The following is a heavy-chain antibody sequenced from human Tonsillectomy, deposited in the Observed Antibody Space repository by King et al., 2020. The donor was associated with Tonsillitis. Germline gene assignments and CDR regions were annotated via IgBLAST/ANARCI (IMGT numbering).Heavy chain of an antibody. V-gene: IGHV4-31*03. CDR3: ARDRGDRRLEDSSAAGNYDCDY. D-gene: IGHD6-6*01. Sequence: QLQESGPGLVKPSQTLSLTCTVSGGSISSGGYYWSWIRQHPGKGLEWIGYIYYSGSTYYNPSLKSRVTISVDTSKNQFSLKLSSVTAADTAVYYCARDRGDRRLEDSSAAGNYDCDYWGQGTLVTVSA. CDR2: IYYSGST. J-gene: IGHJ4*02. CDR1: GGSISSGGYY.